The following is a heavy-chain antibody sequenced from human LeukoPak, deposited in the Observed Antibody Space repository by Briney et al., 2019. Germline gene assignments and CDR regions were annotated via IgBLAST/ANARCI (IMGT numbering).Heavy chain of an antibody. V-gene: IGHV3-23*01. D-gene: IGHD3-10*01. J-gene: IGHJ4*02. Sequence: GGSLRLSCAASGFPFSSSAMSRVRQTPGMGLEWVSAISGGGASTFYAAAVEGRFTISRDNSKNTLYLQMNSLRADDTAVYYCARRGMVRGANLDYWGQGTLVTVSS. CDR3: ARRGMVRGANLDY. CDR1: GFPFSSSA. CDR2: ISGGGAST.